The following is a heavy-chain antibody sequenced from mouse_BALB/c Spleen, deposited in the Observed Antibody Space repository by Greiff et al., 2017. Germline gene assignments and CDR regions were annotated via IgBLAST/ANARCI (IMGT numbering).Heavy chain of an antibody. CDR2: INPYNGDT. J-gene: IGHJ2*01. CDR3: ARGDYGISL. V-gene: IGHV1-20*02. Sequence: VQLQQSGPELVKPGASVKISCKASGYSFTGYFMNWVMQSHGKSLEWIGRINPYNGDTFYNQKFKGKATLTVDKSSSTAHMELRSLASEDSAVYYCARGDYGISLWGQGTTLTVSS. D-gene: IGHD1-1*01. CDR1: GYSFTGYF.